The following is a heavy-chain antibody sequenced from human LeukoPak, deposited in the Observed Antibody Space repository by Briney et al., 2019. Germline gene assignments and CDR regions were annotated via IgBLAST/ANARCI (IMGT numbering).Heavy chain of an antibody. CDR3: ARDFLRSSWYYFDY. J-gene: IGHJ4*02. D-gene: IGHD6-13*01. V-gene: IGHV4-61*01. CDR2: IYYSGST. CDR1: GASISSSSYY. Sequence: PSETLSLTCTVSGASISSSSYYWSWIRQPPGKGLEWIGDIYYSGSTNYNPSLKSRVTISVDTSKNQFSLNLSSVTAADTAVYYCARDFLRSSWYYFDYWGQGTLVTVSS.